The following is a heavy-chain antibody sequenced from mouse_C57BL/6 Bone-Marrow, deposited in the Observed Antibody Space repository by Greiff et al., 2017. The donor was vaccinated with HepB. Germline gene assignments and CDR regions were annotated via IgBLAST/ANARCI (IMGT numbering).Heavy chain of an antibody. Sequence: EVQLQQSGPELVKPGASVKISCKASGYTFTDYYMNWVKQSHGKSLEWIGDINPNNGGTSYNQKFKGKATLTVDKSSSTAYMQLSSLTSEDSAVYYCARLRRFAYWGEGTLVTVSA. J-gene: IGHJ3*01. CDR2: INPNNGGT. V-gene: IGHV1-26*01. CDR3: ARLRRFAY. CDR1: GYTFTDYY. D-gene: IGHD2-12*01.